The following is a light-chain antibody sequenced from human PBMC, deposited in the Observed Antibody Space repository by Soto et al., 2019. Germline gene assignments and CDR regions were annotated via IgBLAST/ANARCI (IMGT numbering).Light chain of an antibody. V-gene: IGKV3-11*01. CDR2: DAS. CDR1: QSIGLA. J-gene: IGKJ1*01. CDR3: QQRTDRPPWT. Sequence: DIVLTQSPAPLSLSPGERATLSCRSSQSIGLAIAWYQHKPGQAPRLLIFDASQRATGIPARFRGSGSGTDFTLSISSLEPEDFAVYYCQQRTDRPPWTFGQGTKVDIK.